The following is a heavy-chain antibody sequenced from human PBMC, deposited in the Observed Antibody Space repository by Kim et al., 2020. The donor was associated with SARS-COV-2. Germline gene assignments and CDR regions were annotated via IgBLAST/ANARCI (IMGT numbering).Heavy chain of an antibody. CDR1: GGTFSSYA. J-gene: IGHJ4*02. CDR3: ARRDGYNKPFDY. Sequence: SVKVSCKASGGTFSSYAISWVRQAPGQGLEWMGGIIPIFGTANYAQKFQGRVTITADESTSTAYMELSSLRSEDTAVYYCARRDGYNKPFDYWGQGTLVTVSS. V-gene: IGHV1-69*13. D-gene: IGHD5-12*01. CDR2: IIPIFGTA.